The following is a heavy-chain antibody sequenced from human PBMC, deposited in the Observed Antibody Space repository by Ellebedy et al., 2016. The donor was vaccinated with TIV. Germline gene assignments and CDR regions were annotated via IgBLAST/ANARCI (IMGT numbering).Heavy chain of an antibody. J-gene: IGHJ5*02. Sequence: SVKVSXXASGGTFSSYAISWVRQAPGQGLEWMGRIIPILGIANYAQKFQGRVTITADKSTSTAYMELSSLRSEDTAVYYCARMCGRDSSSWSTPFTSLGWFDPWGQGTLVTVSS. V-gene: IGHV1-69*04. CDR3: ARMCGRDSSSWSTPFTSLGWFDP. CDR2: IIPILGIA. D-gene: IGHD6-13*01. CDR1: GGTFSSYA.